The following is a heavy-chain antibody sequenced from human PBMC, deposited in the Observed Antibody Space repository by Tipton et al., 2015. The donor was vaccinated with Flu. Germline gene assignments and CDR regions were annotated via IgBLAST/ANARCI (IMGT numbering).Heavy chain of an antibody. CDR3: ARGGGYDSSGYPSYYYGVDV. CDR1: GFTFSSYA. CDR2: ISYDGSNK. V-gene: IGHV3-30-3*01. Sequence: SLRLSCAASGFTFSSYAMHWVRQAPGKGLEWVAVISYDGSNKYYADSVKGRFTISRDNSKNTLYLQMNSLRAEDTAVYYCARGGGYDSSGYPSYYYGVDVWGQGTTVTVSS. D-gene: IGHD3-22*01. J-gene: IGHJ6*02.